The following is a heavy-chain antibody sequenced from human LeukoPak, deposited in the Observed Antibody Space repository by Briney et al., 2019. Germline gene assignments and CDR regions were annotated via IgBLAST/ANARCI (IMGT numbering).Heavy chain of an antibody. D-gene: IGHD5-24*01. CDR1: GGSISSYY. Sequence: SETLSLTCTVSGGSISSYYWSWIRQPPGKGLEWIGYIYYSGSTNYNPSLKSRVTISVDTSKNQFSLKLSSVTAADTAVYYCARDIQLMATTDAFDIWGQGTMVTVSS. J-gene: IGHJ3*02. V-gene: IGHV4-59*01. CDR2: IYYSGST. CDR3: ARDIQLMATTDAFDI.